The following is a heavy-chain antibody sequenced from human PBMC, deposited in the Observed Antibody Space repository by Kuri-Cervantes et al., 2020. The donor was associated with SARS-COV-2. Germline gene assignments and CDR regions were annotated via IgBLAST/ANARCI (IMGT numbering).Heavy chain of an antibody. CDR1: GFTFSNAW. Sequence: ESLKISCAASGFTFSNAWMSWVRQAPGKGLEWIGYIYYSGSTNYNPSLKSRVTISVDTSKNQFSLKLSSVTAADTAVYYCARLGIAAAGTGDYWGQGTLVTVSS. CDR3: ARLGIAAAGTGDY. V-gene: IGHV4-59*08. CDR2: IYYSGST. J-gene: IGHJ4*02. D-gene: IGHD6-13*01.